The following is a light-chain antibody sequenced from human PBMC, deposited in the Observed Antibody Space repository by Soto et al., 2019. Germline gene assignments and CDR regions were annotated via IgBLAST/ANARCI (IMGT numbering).Light chain of an antibody. CDR3: KSYAGSNTYV. V-gene: IGLV2-8*01. CDR2: EVT. Sequence: QSVLTQPPSASGSPGQSVTISCTGTSSDVGGYNFVSWYQHFPGKAPKLIIYEVTKRPSGVPDRFSGSKSGNTASLTVSGLQAADEADYFCKSYAGSNTYVFGSGTKVTVL. J-gene: IGLJ1*01. CDR1: SSDVGGYNF.